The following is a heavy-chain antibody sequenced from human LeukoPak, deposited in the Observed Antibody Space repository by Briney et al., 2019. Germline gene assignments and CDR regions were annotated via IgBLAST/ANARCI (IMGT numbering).Heavy chain of an antibody. CDR1: GYTFTNYY. CDR3: ARIRDGYNDAYDI. D-gene: IGHD5-24*01. CDR2: INPGGGNT. V-gene: IGHV1-46*01. J-gene: IGHJ3*02. Sequence: ASVKVSCKASGYTFTNYYIHWVRQAPGQGLEWMGLINPGGGNTNYAQNFQGRVTMTRDTSASTVYMELSSLRSEDTAIYYCARIRDGYNDAYDIWGQGTAVTVPS.